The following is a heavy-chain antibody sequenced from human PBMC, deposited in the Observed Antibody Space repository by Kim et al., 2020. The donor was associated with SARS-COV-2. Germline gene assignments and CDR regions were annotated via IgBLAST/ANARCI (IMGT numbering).Heavy chain of an antibody. CDR3: TYLSGIGF. CDR1: GSILSNDW. V-gene: IGHV3-15*05. CDR2: IKTKAEGGTT. D-gene: IGHD3-16*01. Sequence: GGSLRLSCAASGSILSNDWMHWVRQAPGKGLEWVARIKTKAEGGTTDYAAPVQGRFTISRDDSKNVLYLQMNSLKTEDTAVYYCTYLSGIGFWGQGTMVSVSS. J-gene: IGHJ3*01.